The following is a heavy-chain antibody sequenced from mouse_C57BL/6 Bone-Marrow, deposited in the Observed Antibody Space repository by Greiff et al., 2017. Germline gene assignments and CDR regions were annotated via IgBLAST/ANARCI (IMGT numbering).Heavy chain of an antibody. CDR2: IYPGSGST. V-gene: IGHV1-55*01. CDR3: ARELGWFAY. J-gene: IGHJ3*01. D-gene: IGHD4-1*01. Sequence: QVQLQQPGAELVKPGASVKMSCKASGYTFTSYWITWVKQRPGQGLEWIGDIYPGSGSTNYNEKFKGKATLTADKSSSTAYMQLSSLTSEDSAVYFCARELGWFAYWGQGTLVTVSA. CDR1: GYTFTSYW.